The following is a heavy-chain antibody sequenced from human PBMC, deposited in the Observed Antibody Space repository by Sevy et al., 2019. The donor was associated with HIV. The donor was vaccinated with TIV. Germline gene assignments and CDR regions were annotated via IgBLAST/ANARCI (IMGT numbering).Heavy chain of an antibody. D-gene: IGHD3-10*01. CDR3: ARGGSGDYYYYGVDV. Sequence: GGSLRLSCVGSGFTFRNFGVHWLHQAPGKGLEWLSVVSYGGSSKYYVDSVKGRFIVSRDNSKNTLYLQMNSLRTEDTAVYYCARGGSGDYYYYGVDVWGQGTTVTVSS. J-gene: IGHJ6*02. CDR2: VSYGGSSK. V-gene: IGHV3-30*03. CDR1: GFTFRNFG.